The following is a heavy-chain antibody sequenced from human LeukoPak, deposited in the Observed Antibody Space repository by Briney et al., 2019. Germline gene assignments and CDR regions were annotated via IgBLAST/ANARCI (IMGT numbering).Heavy chain of an antibody. D-gene: IGHD6-19*01. CDR1: GYTFTGYY. V-gene: IGHV1-2*02. Sequence: ASVKVSYKASGYTFTGYYMHWVRQAPGQGLEWMGWINPNSGGTNYAQKFQGRVTMTRDTSISTAYMELSRLRFDDTAVYYCATGPRCRAVAGPSPDYWGQGTLVTVSS. CDR2: INPNSGGT. CDR3: ATGPRCRAVAGPSPDY. J-gene: IGHJ4*02.